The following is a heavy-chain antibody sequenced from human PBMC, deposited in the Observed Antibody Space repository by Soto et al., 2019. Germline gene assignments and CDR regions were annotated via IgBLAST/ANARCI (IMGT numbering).Heavy chain of an antibody. CDR3: ARTEIVPAAIFPFDAFDI. J-gene: IGHJ3*02. CDR1: GYSFTSYW. Sequence: GEALKISCKGSGYSFTSYWIAWVRQMPGKGLEWMGIIYPGDSDIRYRPSFQGQVTISADKSISTAYLQWSSLKASDTAMYYCARTEIVPAAIFPFDAFDIWGQGTMVTVSS. CDR2: IYPGDSDI. D-gene: IGHD2-2*01. V-gene: IGHV5-51*01.